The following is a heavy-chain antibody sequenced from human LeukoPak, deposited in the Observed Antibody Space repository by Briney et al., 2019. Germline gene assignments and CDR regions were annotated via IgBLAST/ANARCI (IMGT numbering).Heavy chain of an antibody. D-gene: IGHD6-19*01. Sequence: GGSLRLSCAASGFTFSSYAMHWVRQAPGKGLEWVAVISYDGSNKYYADSVKGRFTISRDNSKNTLYLQMNSLRAEDTAVYYCTMDSGLDYWGQGTLVTVSS. CDR3: TMDSGLDY. V-gene: IGHV3-30-3*01. CDR2: ISYDGSNK. J-gene: IGHJ4*02. CDR1: GFTFSSYA.